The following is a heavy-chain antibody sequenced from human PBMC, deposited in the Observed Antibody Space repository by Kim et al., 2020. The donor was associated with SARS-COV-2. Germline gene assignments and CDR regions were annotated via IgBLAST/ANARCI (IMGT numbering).Heavy chain of an antibody. D-gene: IGHD3-9*01. CDR2: ISYDGKSQ. Sequence: GGSLRLSCAASGFTFNSYVMHWVRQAPGKGLEWVAVISYDGKSQHYADSVRGRFTISRDNSKNTLYLQMNSLSAEDTAVFYCARGGFRYFDWTRALDMWGQGTMVIVSS. J-gene: IGHJ3*02. CDR3: ARGGFRYFDWTRALDM. V-gene: IGHV3-30*04. CDR1: GFTFNSYV.